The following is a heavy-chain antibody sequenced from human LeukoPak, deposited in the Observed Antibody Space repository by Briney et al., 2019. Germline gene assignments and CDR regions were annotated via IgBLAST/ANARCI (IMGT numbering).Heavy chain of an antibody. CDR2: IYYTGKN. J-gene: IGHJ4*02. Sequence: SETLSLTCAVSGGSINSHYWGWIQQPPGKGLQWIGDIYYTGKNNYNPSLKSRVTISLDTSKDHLSLNLTSVLAADTAIYYCVRRDTGWNYFDYWGQGILVTVSS. CDR1: GGSINSHY. V-gene: IGHV4-59*08. D-gene: IGHD6-19*01. CDR3: VRRDTGWNYFDY.